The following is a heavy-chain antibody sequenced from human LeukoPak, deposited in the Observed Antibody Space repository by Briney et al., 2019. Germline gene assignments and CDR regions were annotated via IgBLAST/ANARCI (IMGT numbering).Heavy chain of an antibody. D-gene: IGHD1-26*01. V-gene: IGHV4-59*01. CDR2: IYYIGST. Sequence: SETLSLTCTVSGGSISSGYWSWILQPPRKGLEWIGYIYYIGSTNYNPSLKSRITISVDTSKSHFSLKLSSVTAADTAVYYCARVVGATGSSDYWGQGTLVAVSS. J-gene: IGHJ4*02. CDR3: ARVVGATGSSDY. CDR1: GGSISSGY.